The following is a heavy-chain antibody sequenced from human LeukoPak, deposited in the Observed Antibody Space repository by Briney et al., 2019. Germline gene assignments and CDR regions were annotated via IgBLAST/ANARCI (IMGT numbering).Heavy chain of an antibody. Sequence: SETLSLTCAVSGGSIKSHFWSWVRQPPGKRLEWIGYIYYSGSTNYNPSLKSRVTISVDTSKNQFSLKLSSVTAADTAVYYCARTSYYYGSGSTSWDFDYWGQGTLVTVSS. V-gene: IGHV4-59*11. CDR2: IYYSGST. J-gene: IGHJ4*02. D-gene: IGHD3-10*01. CDR3: ARTSYYYGSGSTSWDFDY. CDR1: GGSIKSHF.